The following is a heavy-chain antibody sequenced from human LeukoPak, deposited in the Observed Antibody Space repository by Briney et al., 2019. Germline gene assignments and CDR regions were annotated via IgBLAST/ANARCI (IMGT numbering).Heavy chain of an antibody. V-gene: IGHV1-18*04. CDR1: GYTFTSYG. D-gene: IGHD3-9*01. CDR3: ARDEYYDILTGYPHGRFDP. J-gene: IGHJ5*02. CDR2: ISAYNGNT. Sequence: ASVKVSCKASGYTFTSYGISWVRQAPGQGLEWMGWISAYNGNTNYAQKLQGRVTMTTGTSTSTAYMELRSLRSDDTAVYYCARDEYYDILTGYPHGRFDPWGQGTLVTVSS.